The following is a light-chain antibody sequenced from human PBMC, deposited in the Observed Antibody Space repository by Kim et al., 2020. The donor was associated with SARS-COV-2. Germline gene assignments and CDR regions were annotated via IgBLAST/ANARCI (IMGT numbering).Light chain of an antibody. V-gene: IGLV3-19*01. CDR1: SLRTYY. CDR3: NSRDSSGNSYL. Sequence: SSELTQDPAVSVALGQTVRITCQGDSLRTYYASWYKQKPGQAPVLVIYGENNRPSGIPDRFSGSSSGNTASLTITGAQAEDEADYFCNSRDSSGNSYLFGTGTKVTVL. J-gene: IGLJ1*01. CDR2: GEN.